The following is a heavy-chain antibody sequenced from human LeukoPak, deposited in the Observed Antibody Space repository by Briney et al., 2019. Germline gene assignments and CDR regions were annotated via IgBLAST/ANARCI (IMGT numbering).Heavy chain of an antibody. CDR2: ISGSGVST. CDR3: AKYPTYYYESSGYYYFDY. V-gene: IGHV3-23*01. Sequence: GGSLRLSCAASGFTFSSYAMSWVRQAPGEGLEWVSIISGSGVSTYYADSVKGRFTISRDNSENTLYLQMNSLRAEDTAVYYCAKYPTYYYESSGYYYFDYWGQGTLVTVSS. D-gene: IGHD3-22*01. J-gene: IGHJ4*02. CDR1: GFTFSSYA.